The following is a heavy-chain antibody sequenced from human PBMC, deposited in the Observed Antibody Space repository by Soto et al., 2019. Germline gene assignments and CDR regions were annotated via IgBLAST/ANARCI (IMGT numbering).Heavy chain of an antibody. Sequence: WGSLRLSFAASGFTFSSYAIIWVRPSPGKGLEWVSAISGSGGSTYYADSVKGRFTISRDNSKNTLYLQMNSLRAEDTAVYYCAKDLLRRSWSPFDYWGQGTLVTVSS. CDR2: ISGSGGST. V-gene: IGHV3-23*01. CDR1: GFTFSSYA. J-gene: IGHJ4*02. D-gene: IGHD6-13*01. CDR3: AKDLLRRSWSPFDY.